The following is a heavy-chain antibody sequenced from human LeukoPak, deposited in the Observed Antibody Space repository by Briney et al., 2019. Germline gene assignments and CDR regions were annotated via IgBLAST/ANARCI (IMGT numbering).Heavy chain of an antibody. V-gene: IGHV3-72*01. CDR3: ARGRGGSGYLDY. D-gene: IGHD6-19*01. Sequence: PGGSLRLSCAASGFTFSSYAMSWVRQAPGKGLEWVGRTRNKANSYTTEYAASVKGRFTISRDDSKNSLYLQMNSLKTEDTAVYYCARGRGGSGYLDYRGQGTLVTVSS. CDR2: TRNKANSYTT. CDR1: GFTFSSYA. J-gene: IGHJ4*02.